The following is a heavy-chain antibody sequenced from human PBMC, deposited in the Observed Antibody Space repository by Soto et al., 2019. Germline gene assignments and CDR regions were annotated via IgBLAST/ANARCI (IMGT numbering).Heavy chain of an antibody. Sequence: QMQLVQSGPEVKKPGTSVKVSCKASGFTFTSSAVQWVRQARGQRLEWIGWIVVGSGNTNYAQKFQERVTITRNMATSPAYMELSSLRSEDTAVYYCAVRGYSYGYYYYYGMDVWGQGTTVTVSS. CDR2: IVVGSGNT. D-gene: IGHD5-18*01. CDR3: AVRGYSYGYYYYYGMDV. J-gene: IGHJ6*02. V-gene: IGHV1-58*01. CDR1: GFTFTSSA.